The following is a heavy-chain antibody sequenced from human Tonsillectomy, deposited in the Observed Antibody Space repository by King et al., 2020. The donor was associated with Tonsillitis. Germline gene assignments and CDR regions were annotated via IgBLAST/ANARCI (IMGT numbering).Heavy chain of an antibody. V-gene: IGHV3-30*18. CDR2: ISYDGSIQ. CDR1: GFTFSNYG. Sequence: VQLVESGGGVVQPGRSLRLSCAASGFTFSNYGMHWVRQAPGKGLEWVAGISYDGSIQYYADSVKGRFSISRDNSKNTLYLQMSSLRGEDSAVYYCAKDGSRSGCYFFDYWGQGTLVTVSS. CDR3: AKDGSRSGCYFFDY. J-gene: IGHJ4*02. D-gene: IGHD1-26*01.